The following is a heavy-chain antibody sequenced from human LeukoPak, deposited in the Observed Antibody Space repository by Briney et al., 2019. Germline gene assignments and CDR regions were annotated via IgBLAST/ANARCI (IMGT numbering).Heavy chain of an antibody. J-gene: IGHJ4*02. CDR2: IYQSGST. Sequence: SETLCLTRTVSGGSISSVSNSWGWIRQPPGKGLEWIGSIYQSGSTYYNPPLKSRVTISVDTSKNQISLKLTSVTVADTAVYYCGSVDRGWFGVGEYWGQGTLVTVSS. D-gene: IGHD3-10*01. CDR3: GSVDRGWFGVGEY. V-gene: IGHV4-39*01. CDR1: GGSISSVSNS.